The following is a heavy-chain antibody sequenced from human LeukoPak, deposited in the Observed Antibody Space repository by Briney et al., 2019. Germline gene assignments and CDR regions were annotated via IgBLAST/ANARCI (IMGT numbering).Heavy chain of an antibody. CDR1: GGSISSYY. V-gene: IGHV4-59*12. CDR3: ARTHNHMAEFDP. J-gene: IGHJ5*02. Sequence: SETLSLTCTVSGGSISSYYWSWIRQPPGKGLEWIGYIYYSGSTNCNPSLKSRVTISVDTSKNQFSLKLSSVTAADTAVYYCARTHNHMAEFDPWGQGTLVTVSS. D-gene: IGHD1-1*01. CDR2: IYYSGST.